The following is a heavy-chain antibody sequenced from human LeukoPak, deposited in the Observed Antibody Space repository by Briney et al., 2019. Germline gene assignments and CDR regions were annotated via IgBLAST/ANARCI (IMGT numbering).Heavy chain of an antibody. CDR1: GFTFSTFA. CDR2: IFPSGGEI. V-gene: IGHV3-23*01. CDR3: AKVSAVAGADY. Sequence: GGSLRLSCAASGFTFSTFAMLWVRQPRGKGLEWVSSIFPSGGEIHYADSVRGRFTISRDNSKNTLYLQMKSLRAEDTAVYYCAKVSAVAGADYWGQGTLVTVSS. D-gene: IGHD6-19*01. J-gene: IGHJ4*02.